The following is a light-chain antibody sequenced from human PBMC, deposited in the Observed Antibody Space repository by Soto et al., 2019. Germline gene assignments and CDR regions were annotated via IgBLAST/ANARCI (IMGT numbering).Light chain of an antibody. CDR2: AAS. CDR1: QSISNF. V-gene: IGKV1-39*01. Sequence: DIQMTQSPSSLSASLGDRVTITCRASQSISNFLNWVQHKPGNAPKVLISAASTLQSGVPPRFSGSESGTDFTLTISSLQPEDFAVYFCQQYAYWPETFGQGTKVEIK. J-gene: IGKJ1*01. CDR3: QQYAYWPET.